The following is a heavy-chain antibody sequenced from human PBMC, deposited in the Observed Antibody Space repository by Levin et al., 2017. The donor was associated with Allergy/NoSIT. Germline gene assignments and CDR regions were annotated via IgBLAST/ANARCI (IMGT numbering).Heavy chain of an antibody. CDR1: GGSISSCY. CDR2: IYYSGST. CDR3: AKVRTFRGYSGYDYCYFDY. J-gene: IGHJ4*02. V-gene: IGHV4-59*01. D-gene: IGHD5-12*01. Sequence: SETLSLTCTVSGGSISSCYWSWIRQPPGKGLEWIGYIYYSGSTNYNPSLKSRVTISVDTSKNQFSLKLSSVTAADTAVYYCAKVRTFRGYSGYDYCYFDYWGQGTLVTVSS.